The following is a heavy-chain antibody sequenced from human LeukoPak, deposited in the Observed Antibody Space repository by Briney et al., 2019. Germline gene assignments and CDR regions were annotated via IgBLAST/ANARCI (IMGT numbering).Heavy chain of an antibody. CDR1: GVPFNNAW. V-gene: IGHV3-15*01. CDR2: IKGKSAGGTT. D-gene: IGHD2-15*01. CDR3: TWLYSDAFNI. J-gene: IGHJ3*02. Sequence: GGSLRLSCAVSGVPFNNAWMSWVRQAPGKGLEWVGRIKGKSAGGTTDYAAPVKGRFTILKDDSENTLYLQMNSLTTEDTAVYYCTWLYSDAFNIWGRGTMVTVSS.